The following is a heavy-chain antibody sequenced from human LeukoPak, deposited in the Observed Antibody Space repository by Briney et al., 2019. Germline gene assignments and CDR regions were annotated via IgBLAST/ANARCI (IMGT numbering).Heavy chain of an antibody. Sequence: GESLKISCKGSGYSFTSYWIGLVRQMPGKGLECMGIIYPGDSDTRYSPSFQGQVTISADKSISTAYLQWSSLKASDTAMYYCARQYDYGDYDLRYWGQGTLVTVSS. CDR3: ARQYDYGDYDLRY. CDR2: IYPGDSDT. V-gene: IGHV5-51*01. CDR1: GYSFTSYW. J-gene: IGHJ4*02. D-gene: IGHD4-17*01.